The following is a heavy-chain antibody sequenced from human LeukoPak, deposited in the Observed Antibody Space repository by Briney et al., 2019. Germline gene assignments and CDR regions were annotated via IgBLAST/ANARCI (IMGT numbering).Heavy chain of an antibody. CDR2: ISGTGGST. CDR3: AKDRVGTVPDAFDI. Sequence: GGSLRLSCAASGFTFSSYVMTWVRQAPGKGLEWVSAISGTGGSTYDGDSVKGRFTISRDNSKNTLYLQMNSLRAEDTAVYYCAKDRVGTVPDAFDIWGQGTMVTVSS. D-gene: IGHD4-17*01. V-gene: IGHV3-23*01. J-gene: IGHJ3*02. CDR1: GFTFSSYV.